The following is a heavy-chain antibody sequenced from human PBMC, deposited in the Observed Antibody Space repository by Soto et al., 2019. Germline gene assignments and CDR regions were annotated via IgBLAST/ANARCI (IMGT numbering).Heavy chain of an antibody. D-gene: IGHD6-13*01. CDR1: GFTFSSYA. J-gene: IGHJ5*02. CDR3: AKDLEGSSSGFKGDSWFDP. V-gene: IGHV3-23*01. CDR2: ISGSGGST. Sequence: EVQLLESGGGLVQPGGSLRLSCAASGFTFSSYAMSWVRQAPGKGLEWVSAISGSGGSTYYADSVKGRFTISRDNSKKTLYLQMNSLRGEDTAVYYCAKDLEGSSSGFKGDSWFDPWGQGTLVTVSS.